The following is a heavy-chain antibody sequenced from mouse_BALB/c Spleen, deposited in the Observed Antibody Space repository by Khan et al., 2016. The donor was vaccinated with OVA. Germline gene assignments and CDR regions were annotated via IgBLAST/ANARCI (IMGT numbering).Heavy chain of an antibody. CDR3: ARGTFDY. CDR2: IDPFNTGT. J-gene: IGHJ3*01. D-gene: IGHD3-3*01. CDR1: GYSFTTYY. V-gene: IGHV1S135*01. Sequence: VQLQQSGPELMKPGASVNISCKASGYSFTTYYIHWVKQSRGKSLEWIGYIDPFNTGTDYNQKFKGQATLTVDKSSNTAYIHLSSLTSEDSAGYYCARGTFDYWGQGTLVTVSA.